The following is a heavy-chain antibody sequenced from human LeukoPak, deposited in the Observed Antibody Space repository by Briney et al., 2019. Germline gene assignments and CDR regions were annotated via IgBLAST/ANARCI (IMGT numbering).Heavy chain of an antibody. CDR3: ATDPTMIPEDY. V-gene: IGHV1-69-2*01. CDR1: GYTFTDYY. CDR2: VDPEDGET. D-gene: IGHD3-22*01. J-gene: IGHJ4*02. Sequence: ASVKFSCKVSGYTFTDYYMHWVQQAPGKGLEWMGLVDPEDGETIYAEKFQGRVTITADTSTDTAYMELSSLRSEDTAVYYCATDPTMIPEDYWGQGTLVTVSS.